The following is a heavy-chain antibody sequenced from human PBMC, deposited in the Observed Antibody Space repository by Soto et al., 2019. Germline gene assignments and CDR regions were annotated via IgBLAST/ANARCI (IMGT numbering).Heavy chain of an antibody. J-gene: IGHJ6*02. D-gene: IGHD3-22*01. CDR1: GFTFSDHY. CDR2: TRNKANSYTT. V-gene: IGHV3-72*01. Sequence: EVQLVESGGGLVKPGGSLRLSCVASGFTFSDHYMDWVRQAPGKGLEWVGRTRNKANSYTTEYAASVKGRFTISRDDSKNSLYLQMNSLKTEDTAVYYCARVAMIVVVTPDYGMDVWGQGTTVTVSS. CDR3: ARVAMIVVVTPDYGMDV.